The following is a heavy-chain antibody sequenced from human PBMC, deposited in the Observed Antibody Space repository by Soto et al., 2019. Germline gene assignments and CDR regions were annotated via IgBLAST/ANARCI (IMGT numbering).Heavy chain of an antibody. Sequence: PGGSLILSCAASGFTFSSYCMHWVRQAPGKGLVWVSRINSDGSSTSYADSVKGRFTISRDNAKNTLYLQMNSLRAEDTAVYYCARDLEGYFDILTGPLRFDPWGQGTLVTVSS. CDR1: GFTFSSYC. J-gene: IGHJ5*02. CDR3: ARDLEGYFDILTGPLRFDP. V-gene: IGHV3-74*01. D-gene: IGHD3-9*01. CDR2: INSDGSST.